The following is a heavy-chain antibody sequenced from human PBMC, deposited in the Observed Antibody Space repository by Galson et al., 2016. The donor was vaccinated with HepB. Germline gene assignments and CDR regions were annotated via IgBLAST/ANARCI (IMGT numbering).Heavy chain of an antibody. CDR1: GFTFSSYW. V-gene: IGHV3-74*01. CDR2: LNSDGSST. Sequence: SLRLSCAASGFTFSSYWMHWVRQAPGKGLVWVSRLNSDGSSTSYADSVKDRFTISRDNAKNTLYLQMNSLRAEDTAVYYCARDPPQQRWGQGTLVTVSS. D-gene: IGHD6-13*01. CDR3: ARDPPQQR. J-gene: IGHJ4*02.